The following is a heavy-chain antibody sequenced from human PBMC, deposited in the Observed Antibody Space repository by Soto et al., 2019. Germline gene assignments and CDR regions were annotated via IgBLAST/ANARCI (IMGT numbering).Heavy chain of an antibody. CDR1: GGSISSYY. D-gene: IGHD3-22*01. CDR3: ARDLDSSGT. CDR2: IYYSGST. V-gene: IGHV4-59*01. Sequence: SETLSLTCTVSGGSISSYYWSWIRQPPGKGLEWIGYIYYSGSTNYNPSLKSRVTISVDTSKNQFSLKLSSVTAADTAVYYCARDLDSSGTWGQGTLVTVSS. J-gene: IGHJ4*02.